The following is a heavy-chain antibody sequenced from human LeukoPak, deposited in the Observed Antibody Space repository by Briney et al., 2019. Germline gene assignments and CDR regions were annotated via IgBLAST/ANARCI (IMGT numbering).Heavy chain of an antibody. V-gene: IGHV3-48*02. J-gene: IGHJ4*02. CDR2: ISTSTSSTTTI. Sequence: PGKGLEWLSYISTSTSSTTTIYYAESVKGRFTVSRDNAKNSLYLQMNSLRDEDTAVYYCARDLSLSYWGQGTLVTVSS. CDR3: ARDLSLSY.